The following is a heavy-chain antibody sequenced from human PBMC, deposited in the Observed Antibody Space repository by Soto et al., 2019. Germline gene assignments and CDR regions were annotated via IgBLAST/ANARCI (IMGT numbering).Heavy chain of an antibody. Sequence: PGGSLRLSCAASGFTVNSHVMSWVRQAPGKGLEWVSSISGRGDGTYYGDSVKGRFTISRDSSSSTVYLEMKNLRGEDTAVYFCTRSRGFGGMDVWGQGTTVTVSS. CDR2: ISGRGDGT. CDR1: GFTVNSHV. CDR3: TRSRGFGGMDV. V-gene: IGHV3-23*01. D-gene: IGHD3-22*01. J-gene: IGHJ6*02.